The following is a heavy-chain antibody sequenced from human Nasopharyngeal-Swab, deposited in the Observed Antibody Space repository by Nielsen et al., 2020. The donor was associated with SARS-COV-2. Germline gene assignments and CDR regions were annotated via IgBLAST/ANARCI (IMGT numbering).Heavy chain of an antibody. Sequence: GGSLRLSCVASGFTFSDYYMTWIRQAPGKGLEWVSYISGSGTTIYYTDSVKGRFTISRDNAKNSLYLQMNSLRADDTAVYYCARTDPVVPSWGQVTLVTFSS. V-gene: IGHV3-11*01. CDR3: ARTDPVVPS. CDR2: ISGSGTTI. CDR1: GFTFSDYY. J-gene: IGHJ4*02. D-gene: IGHD2-15*01.